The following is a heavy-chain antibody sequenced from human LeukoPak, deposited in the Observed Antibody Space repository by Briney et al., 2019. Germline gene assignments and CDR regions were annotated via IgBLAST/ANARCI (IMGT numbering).Heavy chain of an antibody. CDR2: INPNSGGT. V-gene: IGHV1-2*02. CDR3: ARGRIAAVLNWFDP. Sequence: GASVKVSCKASGYTFTGYYMHWVRQAPGQGLEWMGWINPNSGGTNYAQKFQGRVTMTRDTSISTAYMELSRLRSDDTAVYYCARGRIAAVLNWFDPWGQGTLVTVSS. J-gene: IGHJ5*02. D-gene: IGHD6-13*01. CDR1: GYTFTGYY.